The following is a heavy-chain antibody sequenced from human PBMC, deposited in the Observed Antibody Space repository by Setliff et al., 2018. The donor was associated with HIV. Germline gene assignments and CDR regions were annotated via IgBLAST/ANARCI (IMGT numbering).Heavy chain of an antibody. CDR1: GGTFSSYA. V-gene: IGHV1-69*10. CDR2: TIPILGIA. Sequence: ASVKVSCKASGGTFSSYAISWVRQAPGQGLEWMGGTIPILGIANYAQKFQGRVTITADESTSTAYMELSSLRSEDTAVYYCARDGVIAAAGTDWFDPWGQGTLVTVSS. J-gene: IGHJ5*02. CDR3: ARDGVIAAAGTDWFDP. D-gene: IGHD6-13*01.